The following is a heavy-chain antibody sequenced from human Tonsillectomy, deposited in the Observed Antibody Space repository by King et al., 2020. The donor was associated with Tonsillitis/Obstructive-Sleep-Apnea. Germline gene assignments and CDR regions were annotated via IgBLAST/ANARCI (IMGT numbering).Heavy chain of an antibody. CDR1: GVTFSSYG. J-gene: IGHJ4*02. V-gene: IGHV3-33*01. D-gene: IGHD3-16*01. CDR3: ARLLGVFEY. Sequence: VQLVESGGGVVQPGRSLRLSCAASGVTFSSYGMHWVRQAPGKGLEWVAVIWYDGSKKYYADSVKGRFTISRDNSKNTLYLQMNSLRAEDTAVYYCARLLGVFEYWGQGPLVTVSS. CDR2: IWYDGSKK.